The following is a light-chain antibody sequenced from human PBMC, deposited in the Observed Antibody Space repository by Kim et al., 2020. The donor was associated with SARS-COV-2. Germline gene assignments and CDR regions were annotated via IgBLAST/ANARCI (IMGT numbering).Light chain of an antibody. Sequence: SPGERATLACRASQSVSSSYLAWYQQKSGQAPRLLIYGASNRATGIPDRFSGSGSGTDFTLTISSLEPEDFAVYYCQQYGSSPRTFGQGTKVDIK. CDR1: QSVSSSY. J-gene: IGKJ1*01. CDR3: QQYGSSPRT. CDR2: GAS. V-gene: IGKV3-20*01.